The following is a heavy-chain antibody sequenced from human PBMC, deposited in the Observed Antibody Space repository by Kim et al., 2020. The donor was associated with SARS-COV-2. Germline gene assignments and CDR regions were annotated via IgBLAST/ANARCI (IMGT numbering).Heavy chain of an antibody. V-gene: IGHV3-15*01. Sequence: YAATVKGRYTISRDDSKNTLYLKMNSLKTEDTAVYYCTTAALRYFANFDYWGQGTLVTVSS. D-gene: IGHD3-9*01. J-gene: IGHJ4*02. CDR3: TTAALRYFANFDY.